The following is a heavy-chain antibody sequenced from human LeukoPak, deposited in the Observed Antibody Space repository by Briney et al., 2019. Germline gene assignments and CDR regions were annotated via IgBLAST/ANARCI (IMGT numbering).Heavy chain of an antibody. CDR1: GFTLSSYA. D-gene: IGHD1-26*01. Sequence: GGSLRLSCAASGFTLSSYAMSWVRQAPGKGLEWVSAISGSGGSTYYADSVKGRFTISRDNSKNTLYLQMNSLRAEDTAVYYCAKDRVGATYVDYWGQGTLVTVSS. J-gene: IGHJ4*02. V-gene: IGHV3-23*01. CDR2: ISGSGGST. CDR3: AKDRVGATYVDY.